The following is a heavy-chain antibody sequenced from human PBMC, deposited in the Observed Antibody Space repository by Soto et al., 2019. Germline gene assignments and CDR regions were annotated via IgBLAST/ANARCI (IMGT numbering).Heavy chain of an antibody. CDR2: IYHSGST. D-gene: IGHD3-22*01. Sequence: SETLSLTCAVSGGSISSGGYSWSWIRQPPGKGLEWIGYIYHSGSTYYNPSLKSRVTISVDRSKNQFSLKLSSVTAADTAVYYCAREVIEAEVADSSGYYNWFDPWGQGTLVTVSS. V-gene: IGHV4-30-2*01. CDR1: GGSISSGGYS. CDR3: AREVIEAEVADSSGYYNWFDP. J-gene: IGHJ5*02.